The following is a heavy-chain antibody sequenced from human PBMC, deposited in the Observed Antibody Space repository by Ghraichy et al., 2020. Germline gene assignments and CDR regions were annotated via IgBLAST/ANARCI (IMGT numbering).Heavy chain of an antibody. CDR3: TTDLPYSYGALDV. V-gene: IGHV3-15*01. J-gene: IGHJ6*02. D-gene: IGHD5-18*01. CDR2: IKSKSDGGTI. CDR1: GFTFRNAW. Sequence: GESLNISCAASGFTFRNAWMTWVRQAPGEGLEWVGRIKSKSDGGTIDYAAPVKGRFTISRDDSKNTLYLQMNSLKTEDTAVYYCTTDLPYSYGALDVWGQGTTVTVSS.